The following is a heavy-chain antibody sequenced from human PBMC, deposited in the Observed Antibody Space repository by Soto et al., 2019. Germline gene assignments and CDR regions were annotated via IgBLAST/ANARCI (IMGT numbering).Heavy chain of an antibody. CDR1: GYTLTELS. V-gene: IGHV1-24*01. CDR2: FDPEDGET. Sequence: ASVKVSCKVSGYTLTELSMYWVRQAPGKGLEWMGGFDPEDGETIYAQKFQGRVTMTEDTSTDTAYMELSSLRSEDTAVYYCATASYYDILTGYYWPFDYWGQGTLVTVSS. CDR3: ATASYYDILTGYYWPFDY. J-gene: IGHJ4*02. D-gene: IGHD3-9*01.